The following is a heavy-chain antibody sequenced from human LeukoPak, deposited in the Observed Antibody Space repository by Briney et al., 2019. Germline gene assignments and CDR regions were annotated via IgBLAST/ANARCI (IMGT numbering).Heavy chain of an antibody. CDR1: GGTFSSYA. V-gene: IGHV1-69*06. CDR2: ILPIFGTA. J-gene: IGHJ4*02. D-gene: IGHD3-3*01. Sequence: SVKVSCKASGGTFSSYAISWVRQAPAPGHELMGGILPIFGTANYAQTFQGRVTITADKSTSTAYMELSSLRSEDTAVYYCARVYLKYGSGNYLPDYWGQGTLVSVSS. CDR3: ARVYLKYGSGNYLPDY.